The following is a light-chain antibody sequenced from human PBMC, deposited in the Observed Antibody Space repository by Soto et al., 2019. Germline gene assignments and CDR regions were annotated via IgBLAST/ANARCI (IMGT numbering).Light chain of an antibody. CDR1: SSDVGRYNL. CDR2: EGS. Sequence: QSVLTQPASVSGSPGQSITISCTGTSSDVGRYNLVSWYQQRPGKAPQRMIYEGSKRPSGVSTRLSGSKSGNTASLTISGLQAEDEADYYCCSYAGSSTYVFGTGTKVTVL. CDR3: CSYAGSSTYV. J-gene: IGLJ1*01. V-gene: IGLV2-23*01.